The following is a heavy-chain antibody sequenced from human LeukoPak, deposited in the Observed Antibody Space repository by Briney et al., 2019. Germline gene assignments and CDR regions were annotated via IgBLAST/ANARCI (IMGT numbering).Heavy chain of an antibody. Sequence: GESLKISCKGSGYSFPNYWIGWVRQMPGKGLEWMGIIYPADSDTRYSPSFQGQVTISADKSISTAYLQWGTLKASDTATYYCARRRGDGYNPPFDYWGQGTLVTVPS. V-gene: IGHV5-51*01. J-gene: IGHJ4*02. CDR3: ARRRGDGYNPPFDY. CDR1: GYSFPNYW. D-gene: IGHD5-24*01. CDR2: IYPADSDT.